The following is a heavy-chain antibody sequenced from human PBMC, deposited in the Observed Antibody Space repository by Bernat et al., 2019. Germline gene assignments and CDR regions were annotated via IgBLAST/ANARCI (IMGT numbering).Heavy chain of an antibody. CDR2: IYYSGST. Sequence: QVQLQESGPGLVKPSETLSPTCTVSGGSVSSGSYYWSWIRQPPGKGLEWIGYIYYSGSTNYNPSLKSRVTISVDTSKNQFSLKLSSVTAADTAVYYCARAPAYSGYDYSYFDYWGQGTLVAVSS. CDR3: ARAPAYSGYDYSYFDY. J-gene: IGHJ4*02. D-gene: IGHD5-12*01. V-gene: IGHV4-61*01. CDR1: GGSVSSGSYY.